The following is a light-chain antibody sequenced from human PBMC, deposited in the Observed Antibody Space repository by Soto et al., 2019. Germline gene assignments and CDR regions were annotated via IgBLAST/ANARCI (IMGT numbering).Light chain of an antibody. J-gene: IGKJ5*01. CDR1: QSINRH. V-gene: IGKV1-39*01. CDR3: QQGYSLPVT. Sequence: DIQMTQSPSSLSASEGDRVTITCRASQSINRHVNWYQQKPGRAPKLLIYGASNLQSDAPSRFSGSGSGTDFTLTVRDLQPEDFATYYCQQGYSLPVTFGKGTRLEIK. CDR2: GAS.